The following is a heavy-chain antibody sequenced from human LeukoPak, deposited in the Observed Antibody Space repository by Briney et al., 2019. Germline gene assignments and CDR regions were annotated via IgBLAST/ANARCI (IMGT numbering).Heavy chain of an antibody. J-gene: IGHJ4*02. Sequence: ASVKVSCKASGGTFSSYAISWVRQAPGQGLEWMGGIIPIFGTANYAQKFQGRVTITADESTSTAYMELSSLRSEDTAVYYCWGGGWKKPFDYWGQGILVTVSS. CDR2: IIPIFGTA. CDR1: GGTFSSYA. CDR3: WGGGWKKPFDY. D-gene: IGHD2-21*01. V-gene: IGHV1-69*13.